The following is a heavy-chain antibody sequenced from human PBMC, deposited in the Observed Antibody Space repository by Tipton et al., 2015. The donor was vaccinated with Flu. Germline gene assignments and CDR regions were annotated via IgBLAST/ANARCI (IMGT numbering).Heavy chain of an antibody. V-gene: IGHV4-31*03. CDR3: ARDQGFGGGLTYDYYAMDV. CDR1: GGSIGSGGDY. D-gene: IGHD3-10*01. CDR2: IYYSGST. Sequence: LRLSCTVSGGSIGSGGDYWSWIRQHPGKGLEWIGSIYYSGSTYYNPSLESRLSIPVDTSKNQFSLKLISMTAADAAVYYCARDQGFGGGLTYDYYAMDVWGQGTTVTVSS. J-gene: IGHJ6*02.